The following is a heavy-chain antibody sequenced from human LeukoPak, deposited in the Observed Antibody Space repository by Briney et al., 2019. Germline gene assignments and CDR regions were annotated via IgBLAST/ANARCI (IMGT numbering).Heavy chain of an antibody. Sequence: PSQALSLTCTVSGGSISSSSYYWGWIREPPGKGLEWIGRIYYSGSTYYNPSPKSRVPISLDTSKTQFSLKLSDVTAADTAVYYCASSIAARPFDPWGQGTLVTVSS. D-gene: IGHD6-6*01. CDR2: IYYSGST. CDR3: ASSIAARPFDP. CDR1: GGSISSSSYY. J-gene: IGHJ5*02. V-gene: IGHV4-39*07.